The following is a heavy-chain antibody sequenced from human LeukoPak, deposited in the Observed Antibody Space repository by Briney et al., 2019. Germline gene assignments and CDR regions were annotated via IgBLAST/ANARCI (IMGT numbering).Heavy chain of an antibody. D-gene: IGHD3-3*01. Sequence: GGSLRLSCAVSGFSTNYMSWVRQAPGKGLEWVSVIYIGDSTYYADSVKGRFTISRAISKNTLYLQMNSLRPEDTAVYHCARDLWDATGYWGQGTLVTVSS. CDR2: IYIGDST. V-gene: IGHV3-66*02. CDR1: GFSTNY. J-gene: IGHJ4*02. CDR3: ARDLWDATGY.